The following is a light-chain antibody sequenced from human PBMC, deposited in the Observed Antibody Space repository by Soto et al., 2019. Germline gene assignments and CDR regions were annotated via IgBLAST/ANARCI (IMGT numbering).Light chain of an antibody. Sequence: QSVLTQPPSESGTPGQRVTISCSGSSSNIGSNTVNWYQQLPGTAPKLLIYSNNQRPSGVPDRFSGSKSGTSASLAISGLQSEDEADYYCAAWDDSLKWVFGGGTKLTVL. CDR1: SSNIGSNT. V-gene: IGLV1-44*01. CDR3: AAWDDSLKWV. CDR2: SNN. J-gene: IGLJ3*02.